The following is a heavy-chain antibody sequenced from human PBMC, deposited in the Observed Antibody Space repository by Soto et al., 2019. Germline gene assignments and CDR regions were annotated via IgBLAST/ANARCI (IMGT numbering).Heavy chain of an antibody. D-gene: IGHD1-26*01. V-gene: IGHV3-7*01. CDR2: IKQDGSEK. Sequence: EVQLVESGGGLLQPGGSLRLSCIASGFTFSSYWMSWVRQAPGKGPEWVANIKQDGSEKNYLASVKGRFTISRDNAKNSLYLQMNSLRAEDTAVYFCARAGGWDYWSFFDPWGQGTLVTVSS. J-gene: IGHJ5*02. CDR3: ARAGGWDYWSFFDP. CDR1: GFTFSSYW.